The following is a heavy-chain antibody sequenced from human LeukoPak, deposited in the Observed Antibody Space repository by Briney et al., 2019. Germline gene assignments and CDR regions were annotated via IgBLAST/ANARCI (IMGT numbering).Heavy chain of an antibody. J-gene: IGHJ6*03. V-gene: IGHV4-61*02. CDR1: GGSISSGSYY. CDR2: IYTSGST. CDR3: ARGVSDGSSYYHYMDV. D-gene: IGHD6-6*01. Sequence: SETLSLTCTVSGGSISSGSYYWSWIRQPAGKGLEWIGRIYTSGSTNYNPSLKSRVTISVDTSKNQFSLKLSSVTAADTAVYYCARGVSDGSSYYHYMDVWGKGTTVTVSS.